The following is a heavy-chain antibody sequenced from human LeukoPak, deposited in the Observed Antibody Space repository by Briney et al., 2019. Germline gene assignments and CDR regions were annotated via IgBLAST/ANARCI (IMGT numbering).Heavy chain of an antibody. J-gene: IGHJ6*02. CDR3: ARGPGSNGYYFDYYYYGMDV. Sequence: GASVKVSCKPSGYTFTSFDISWVRQATGQGLEWMGWMDPHSGDTGFAQKFQGRVTMTRNTSISTAFMELRSLRSEDTAVYYCARGPGSNGYYFDYYYYGMDVWGQGTTVTVSS. CDR2: MDPHSGDT. CDR1: GYTFTSFD. V-gene: IGHV1-8*01. D-gene: IGHD3-22*01.